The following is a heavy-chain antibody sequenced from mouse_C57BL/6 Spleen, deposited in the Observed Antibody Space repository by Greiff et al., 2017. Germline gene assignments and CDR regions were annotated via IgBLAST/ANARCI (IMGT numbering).Heavy chain of an antibody. J-gene: IGHJ4*01. CDR1: GYTFTDYE. CDR3: TRGDYGNPWDY. CDR2: IDPETGGT. V-gene: IGHV1-15*01. Sequence: LQQFGAELVRPGASVTLSCKASGYTFTDYEMHWVKQTPVHGLEWIGAIDPETGGTAYNQKFQGKAILTADKSSSTAYMELRSLTSEDSAVYYCTRGDYGNPWDYWGQGTSVTVAS. D-gene: IGHD2-1*01.